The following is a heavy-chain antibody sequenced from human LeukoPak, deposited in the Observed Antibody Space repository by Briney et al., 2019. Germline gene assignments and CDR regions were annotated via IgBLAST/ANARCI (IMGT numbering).Heavy chain of an antibody. CDR2: ISGSGGST. CDR3: AKSWYRGLPIYYYYGMDV. D-gene: IGHD6-13*01. J-gene: IGHJ6*02. Sequence: GGSLRLSCAASGFTFSSYAMSWVRQAPGKGLEWVSAISGSGGSTYYADSVKGRFTISRDNSKNTLYLQMNSLRAEDTAVYYCAKSWYRGLPIYYYYGMDVWGQGTTVTVSS. V-gene: IGHV3-23*01. CDR1: GFTFSSYA.